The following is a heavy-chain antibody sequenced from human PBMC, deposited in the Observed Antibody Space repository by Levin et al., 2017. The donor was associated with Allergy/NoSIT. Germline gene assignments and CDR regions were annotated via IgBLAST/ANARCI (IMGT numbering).Heavy chain of an antibody. CDR2: ISYDGSNK. CDR3: ARDLVTNYDILTGYYNRKGIDY. CDR1: GFTVNSYN. V-gene: IGHV3-30-3*01. Sequence: GGSLRLSCAASGFTVNSYNMNWVRQPPGKGLEWVAVISYDGSNKYYADSVKGRFTISRDNSKNTLYLQMNSLRAEDTAVYYCARDLVTNYDILTGYYNRKGIDYWGQGTLVTVSS. J-gene: IGHJ4*02. D-gene: IGHD3-9*01.